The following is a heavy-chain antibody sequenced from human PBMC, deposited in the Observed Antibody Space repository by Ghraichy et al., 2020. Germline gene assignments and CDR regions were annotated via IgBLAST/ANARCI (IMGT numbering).Heavy chain of an antibody. CDR3: ARLTGTTIDY. V-gene: IGHV4-39*01. CDR2: IHYSGST. CDR1: GGSISSSSYY. J-gene: IGHJ4*02. D-gene: IGHD1-7*01. Sequence: SQTLSLTCTVSGGSISSSSYYWGWIRQPPGKGLEWIGSIHYSGSTYYNPSLKSRVTISVDTSKNQFSLKLISVTAADTAVYYCARLTGTTIDYWGQGTLVTVSS.